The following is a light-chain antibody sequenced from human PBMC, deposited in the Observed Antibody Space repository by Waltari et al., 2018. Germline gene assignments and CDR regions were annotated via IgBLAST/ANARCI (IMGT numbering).Light chain of an antibody. CDR3: QQRRDWPLT. J-gene: IGKJ4*01. CDR1: QSVTNY. CDR2: DTS. V-gene: IGKV3-11*01. Sequence: DTVLTQSPAILSLSPGERASFSCRASQSVTNYLAWYQQKPGQAPRLLIYDTSNRATGIPARFSGSGFGTDFTLTISSLEPEDFAIYYCQQRRDWPLTFGGGTKVEIK.